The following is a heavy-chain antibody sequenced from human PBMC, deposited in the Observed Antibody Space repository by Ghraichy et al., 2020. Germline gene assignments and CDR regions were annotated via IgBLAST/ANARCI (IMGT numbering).Heavy chain of an antibody. J-gene: IGHJ4*02. Sequence: GGSLRLSCEASGFNLTNFGMHWVRQAPGKGLEWVAVISYDGTEKYYADSVKGRFAISRDNSKNTLYLEMNSLRPEDTAVYFCATLSDPQFDYWGQGTLVIVSS. CDR1: GFNLTNFG. D-gene: IGHD2-21*02. CDR2: ISYDGTEK. CDR3: ATLSDPQFDY. V-gene: IGHV3-30*03.